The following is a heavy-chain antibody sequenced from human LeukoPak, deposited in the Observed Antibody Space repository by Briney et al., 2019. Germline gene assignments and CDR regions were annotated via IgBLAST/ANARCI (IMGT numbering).Heavy chain of an antibody. CDR2: IYYSGST. V-gene: IGHV4-30-4*08. D-gene: IGHD2-21*01. CDR3: ARAGIAGAFDI. Sequence: SETLSLTCTVSGGSISSGDYYWSWIRQPPGKGLEWIGYIYYSGSTYYNPSLKGRVTISVDTSKNQFSLKLSSVTAADTAVYYCARAGIAGAFDIWGQGTMVTVSS. J-gene: IGHJ3*02. CDR1: GGSISSGDYY.